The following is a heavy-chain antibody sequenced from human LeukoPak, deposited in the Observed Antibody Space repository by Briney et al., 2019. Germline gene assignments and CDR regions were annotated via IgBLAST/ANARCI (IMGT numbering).Heavy chain of an antibody. D-gene: IGHD6-19*01. J-gene: IGHJ4*02. CDR3: ASVAGTDY. Sequence: PSETLSLTCPVYRGSFSWYYWSWIRQPPRKGLEWIGEINHSGSTNYNPSLKSRVTISVDTSKNQFSLKLSSVTAADTAVYYCASVAGTDYWGQGTLVTVSS. V-gene: IGHV4-34*01. CDR1: RGSFSWYY. CDR2: INHSGST.